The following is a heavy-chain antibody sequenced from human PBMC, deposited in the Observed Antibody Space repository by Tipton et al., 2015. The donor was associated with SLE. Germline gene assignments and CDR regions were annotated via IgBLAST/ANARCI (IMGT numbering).Heavy chain of an antibody. Sequence: TLSLTCTVSGGSFSGYYWNWIWQPPGKGLEWIGYIYDSGTTNFNPSLKSRVIISEDTSKNQFSLKLSSVTAADTAVYYCARDRLGGPFDSWGQGTLVTVSS. J-gene: IGHJ4*02. V-gene: IGHV4-59*01. D-gene: IGHD1-26*01. CDR3: ARDRLGGPFDS. CDR1: GGSFSGYY. CDR2: IYDSGTT.